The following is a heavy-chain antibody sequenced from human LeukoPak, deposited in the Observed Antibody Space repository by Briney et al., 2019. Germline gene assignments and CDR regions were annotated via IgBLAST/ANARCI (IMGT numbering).Heavy chain of an antibody. CDR2: ISSSSSYI. D-gene: IGHD3-16*02. CDR3: ATHGRDYDYVWGSYL. Sequence: GGSLRLSCAASGFTFSSYSMNWVRQAPGKGLEWVSSISSSSSYIYYADSVKGRLTISRDNAKNSWYLQMNGLRAEDTAVYYCATHGRDYDYVWGSYLWGQGTLVTVSS. CDR1: GFTFSSYS. J-gene: IGHJ4*02. V-gene: IGHV3-21*01.